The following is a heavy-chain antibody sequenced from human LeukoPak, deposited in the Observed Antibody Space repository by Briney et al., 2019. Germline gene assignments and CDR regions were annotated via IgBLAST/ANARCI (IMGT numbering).Heavy chain of an antibody. Sequence: PGGSLRLSCAASGFTFSSYWMHWVRQAPGKGLVWVSRINSDGSSTTYADSVKGRFTISRDNAENTLYLQMNRLRAEDTAVYYCARVGSGSYFFDYWGQGTLVTVSS. CDR2: INSDGSST. CDR3: ARVGSGSYFFDY. J-gene: IGHJ4*02. V-gene: IGHV3-74*01. D-gene: IGHD3-10*01. CDR1: GFTFSSYW.